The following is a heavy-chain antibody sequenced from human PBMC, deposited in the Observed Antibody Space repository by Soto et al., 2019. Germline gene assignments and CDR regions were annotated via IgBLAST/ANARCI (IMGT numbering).Heavy chain of an antibody. CDR2: ISTYNGNT. J-gene: IGHJ4*02. V-gene: IGHV1-18*01. CDR1: GYSFTRFG. D-gene: IGHD6-6*01. Sequence: QVQLLQSGAEVKKPGASVRVSCKASGYSFTRFGISWVRQAPGQGLEWVGRISTYNGNTKYAQKLEGRVTVSTDTSTSTAYMELRSLRSDDTAVYSCARDPQYSTPPQVFDYWGQGTLLTVSS. CDR3: ARDPQYSTPPQVFDY.